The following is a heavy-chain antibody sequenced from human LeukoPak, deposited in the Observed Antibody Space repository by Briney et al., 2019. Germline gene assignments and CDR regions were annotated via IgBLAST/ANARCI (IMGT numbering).Heavy chain of an antibody. CDR2: ISAYNGNT. CDR1: GYTFTGYY. D-gene: IGHD6-19*01. V-gene: IGHV1-18*04. J-gene: IGHJ3*02. Sequence: RASVKVSCKASGYTFTGYYMHWVRQAPGQGLEWMGWISAYNGNTNYAQKLQGRVTMTTDTSTSTAYMELRSLRSDDTAVYYCARHTAVAGIIDAFDIWGQGTMVTVSS. CDR3: ARHTAVAGIIDAFDI.